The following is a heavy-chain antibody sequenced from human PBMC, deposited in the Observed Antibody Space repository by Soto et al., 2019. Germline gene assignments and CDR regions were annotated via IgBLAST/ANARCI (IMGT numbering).Heavy chain of an antibody. CDR1: GFTFSSYG. D-gene: IGHD3-3*01. J-gene: IGHJ4*02. CDR3: AKGPAMIRILEWLLLDY. V-gene: IGHV3-30*18. CDR2: ISYDGSNK. Sequence: QPVGSLRLSCAASGFTFSSYGMHWVRQAPGKGLEWVAVISYDGSNKYYADSVKGRFTISRDDSKNTLYLQMNSLRAEDTAVYYCAKGPAMIRILEWLLLDYWGQGTLVTVSS.